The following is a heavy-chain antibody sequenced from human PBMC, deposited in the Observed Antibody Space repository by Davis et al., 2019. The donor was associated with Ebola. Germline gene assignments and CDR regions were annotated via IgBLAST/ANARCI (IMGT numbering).Heavy chain of an antibody. CDR2: LTYGSGNT. J-gene: IGHJ3*02. D-gene: IGHD1-14*01. V-gene: IGHV3-23*01. CDR1: GFTSGTYA. CDR3: ASRGISSTYWAFDI. Sequence: PGGSLRLSCAASGFTSGTYAMAWIRQAPGKGLAWVSDLTYGSGNTQYADSVQGRFTISRDISKNTVYLQMDSLTAEDTATYFCASRGISSTYWAFDIWGQGAMVTVSS.